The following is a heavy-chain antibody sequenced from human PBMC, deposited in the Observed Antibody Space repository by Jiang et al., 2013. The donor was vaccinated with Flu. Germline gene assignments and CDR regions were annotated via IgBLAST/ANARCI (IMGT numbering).Heavy chain of an antibody. CDR2: IYYSGST. V-gene: IGHV4-59*01. Sequence: GLVKPSETLSLTCTVSGGSISSYYWSWIRQPPGKGLEWIGYIYYSGSTNYNPSLKSRVTISVDTSKNQFSLKLSSVTAADTAVYYCARFRDLRVDYWGQGTLVTVSS. J-gene: IGHJ4*02. CDR1: GGSISSYY. CDR3: ARFRDLRVDY.